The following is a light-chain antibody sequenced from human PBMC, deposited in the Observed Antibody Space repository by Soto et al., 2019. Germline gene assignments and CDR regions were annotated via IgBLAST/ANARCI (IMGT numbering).Light chain of an antibody. J-gene: IGKJ4*01. V-gene: IGKV1-5*03. CDR1: QSISSW. Sequence: DIQMTQFPSTLSASAGDRVTITCRASQSISSWLAWYQQKPGKAPNILIYKASTRQSGVPSRFSGSGSGTEFTLTISRLQPDDFAAYYCQHYGVFPLTFGGGTKVEIK. CDR3: QHYGVFPLT. CDR2: KAS.